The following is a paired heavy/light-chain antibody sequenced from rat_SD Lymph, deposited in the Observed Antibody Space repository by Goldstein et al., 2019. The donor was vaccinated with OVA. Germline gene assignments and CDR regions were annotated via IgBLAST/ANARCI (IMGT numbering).Light chain of an antibody. CDR1: SFVNY. V-gene: IGKV4S7*01. CDR3: QQWNTTPLT. CDR2: DTS. Sequence: EIVLTQSPTTIAASPGEKVTITCRANSFVNYIYWYQQKSGASPKLWIYDTSKLPSGIPNRFSGSGSGTSYSLTINTMETEDAATYYCQQWNTTPLTFGSGTKLEIK. J-gene: IGKJ5*01.
Heavy chain of an antibody. CDR1: GYTFTDFI. Sequence: QVKLLQSGAALVRPGDSVKMSCKASGYTFTDFIIHWVKQNHEKSLEWIGYINPYSDDTYSNEKFKSKATLTVDKSSSTAYMDFSRLTSEDSAIYYCVRGGYGGFAYWGQGTLVTVSS. CDR2: INPYSDDT. J-gene: IGHJ3*01. V-gene: IGHV1-38*01. D-gene: IGHD1-11*01. CDR3: VRGGYGGFAY.